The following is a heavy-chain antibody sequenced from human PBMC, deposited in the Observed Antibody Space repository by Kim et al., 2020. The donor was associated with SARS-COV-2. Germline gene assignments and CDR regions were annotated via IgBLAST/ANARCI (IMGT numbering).Heavy chain of an antibody. CDR2: IYYXGST. V-gene: IGHV4-39*01. CDR3: XGTAYXSSATXYRGXVDS. Sequence: SETLSLTCLVSGGSISSSSYYWGWMRQPPGKXXEWIASIYYXGSTYYNPSLKSRIXISGHXSKNXXSLEXTSVTXADTAVYYGXGTAYXSSATXYRGXVDSWXXXTL. D-gene: IGHD5-12*01. CDR1: GGSISSSSYY. J-gene: IGHJ5*01.